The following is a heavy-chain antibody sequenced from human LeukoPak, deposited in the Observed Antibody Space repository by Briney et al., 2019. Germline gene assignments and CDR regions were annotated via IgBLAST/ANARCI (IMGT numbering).Heavy chain of an antibody. Sequence: SETLSLTCAVYGGSFSGYYWSWIRQPPGKGLEWIGEINHSGSTNYNPSLKSRVTISVDTSKNQFSLKLSSVTAADTAIYYCARERGSSGYYIDSWGQGTLVTVSS. CDR3: ARERGSSGYYIDS. D-gene: IGHD6-19*01. V-gene: IGHV4-34*01. CDR1: GGSFSGYY. CDR2: INHSGST. J-gene: IGHJ4*02.